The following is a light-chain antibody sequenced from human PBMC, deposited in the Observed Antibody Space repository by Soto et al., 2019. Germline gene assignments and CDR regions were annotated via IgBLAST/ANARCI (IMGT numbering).Light chain of an antibody. CDR1: QGISSA. V-gene: IGKV1-13*02. J-gene: IGKJ1*01. CDR2: DAS. CDR3: QQYSGYSRT. Sequence: AIQLTQSPSSLSASVGDRVTITCRASQGISSALAWYQQKPGKAPKLLIYDASSLERGVPSRFSGSGSGTEFTLTISSMQPDDFATYYCQQYSGYSRTFGQGTKVDI.